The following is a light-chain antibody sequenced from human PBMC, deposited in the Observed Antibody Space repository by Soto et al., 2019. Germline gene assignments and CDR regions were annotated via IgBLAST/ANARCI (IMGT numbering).Light chain of an antibody. CDR2: GAS. CDR3: QQYNKWPPIT. CDR1: QSVSSN. J-gene: IGKJ5*01. V-gene: IGKV3-15*01. Sequence: EIVMTPSPATLSVSPVERVALSCRASQSVSSNLAWYQQKPGQAPRLLIFGASTRATGIPARFSGSGSGTEFTLTISSLQSEDFAVYYCQQYNKWPPITFGQGTRLEIK.